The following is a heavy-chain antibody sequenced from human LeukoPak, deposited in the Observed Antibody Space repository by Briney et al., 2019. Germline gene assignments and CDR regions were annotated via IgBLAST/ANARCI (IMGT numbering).Heavy chain of an antibody. V-gene: IGHV1-18*01. J-gene: IGHJ5*02. CDR2: ISAYNGNT. Sequence: ASVKVSCKASGYTFTSYGISWVRQAPGQGLEWMGWISAYNGNTNYAQKLQGRVTMTTDTSTSTAYMELRSLRSDDTAVYYCARPGLEPNPTNWFDPWGQGTLVTVSS. D-gene: IGHD3/OR15-3a*01. CDR1: GYTFTSYG. CDR3: ARPGLEPNPTNWFDP.